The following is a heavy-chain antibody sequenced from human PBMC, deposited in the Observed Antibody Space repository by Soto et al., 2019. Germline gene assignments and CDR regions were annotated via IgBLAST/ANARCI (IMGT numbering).Heavy chain of an antibody. CDR3: ARQPERIAQIGWFDP. J-gene: IGHJ5*02. Sequence: EVQLVESGGGLVQPGGSLRLSCAASGFTFSSYSMNWVRQAPGKGLEWVSYISSSSSTIYYADSVKGRFTISRNNAKNSLSLQMNSLRAEDTAVYYCARQPERIAQIGWFDPWGQGTLVTVSS. CDR2: ISSSSSTI. D-gene: IGHD6-13*01. CDR1: GFTFSSYS. V-gene: IGHV3-48*01.